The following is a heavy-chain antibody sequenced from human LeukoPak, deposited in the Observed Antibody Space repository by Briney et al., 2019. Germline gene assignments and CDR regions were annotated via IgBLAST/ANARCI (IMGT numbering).Heavy chain of an antibody. CDR3: ARGPWLRSRGYFDY. CDR2: INHSGST. V-gene: IGHV4-34*01. D-gene: IGHD5-12*01. J-gene: IGHJ4*02. Sequence: SETLSLTCAVYGGSFSGYYWSWIRQPPGKGLEWIGEINHSGSTNYNPSLKSRVTISVDTSKNQFSLKLSSVTAADTAVYYCARGPWLRSRGYFDYWGQGTLVTVSS. CDR1: GGSFSGYY.